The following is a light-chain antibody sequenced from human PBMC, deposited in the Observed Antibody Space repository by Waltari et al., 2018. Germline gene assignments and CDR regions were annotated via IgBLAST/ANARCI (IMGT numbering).Light chain of an antibody. V-gene: IGKV1-39*01. CDR1: QDIGTF. CDR3: QHTYRSPYT. J-gene: IGKJ2*01. Sequence: DIQMTQSTSSLSASVGDGVRLTCRTSQDIGTFVNWYQQRSGKAPTLLISAASTLHDGVPSRFSGRGSGTEFTLTITSLQPEDFATYFCQHTYRSPYTFGQGTKL. CDR2: AAS.